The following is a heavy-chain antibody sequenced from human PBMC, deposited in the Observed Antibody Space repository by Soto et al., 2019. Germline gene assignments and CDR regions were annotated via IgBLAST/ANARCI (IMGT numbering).Heavy chain of an antibody. V-gene: IGHV2-5*02. D-gene: IGHD6-13*01. Sequence: QITLKESGPTLVKPTQTLTLTCTFSGFSLSTSGVGVAWIRQPPGKALEWLALIYWDDDKRYSPSLNSRLTITKDTYKNHVVLRMTNIDPVDTATYYCPHPETTAAGTSFDYWGQGTLVTVSS. J-gene: IGHJ4*02. CDR1: GFSLSTSGVG. CDR3: PHPETTAAGTSFDY. CDR2: IYWDDDK.